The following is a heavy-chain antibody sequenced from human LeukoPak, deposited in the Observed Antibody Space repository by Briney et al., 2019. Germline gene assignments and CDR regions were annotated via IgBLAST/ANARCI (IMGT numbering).Heavy chain of an antibody. CDR3: ARELKTLTYYYGSGRQTAYFDY. J-gene: IGHJ4*02. D-gene: IGHD3-10*01. CDR1: GYTFTSYY. Sequence: GASVKVSCKASGYTFTSYYMHWVRQAPGQGLGWMGIINPSGGNTNYAQKLQGRVTMTTDTSTSTAYMELRWLISDDTAVYYCARELKTLTYYYGSGRQTAYFDYWGQGTLVTVSS. CDR2: INPSGGNT. V-gene: IGHV1-46*01.